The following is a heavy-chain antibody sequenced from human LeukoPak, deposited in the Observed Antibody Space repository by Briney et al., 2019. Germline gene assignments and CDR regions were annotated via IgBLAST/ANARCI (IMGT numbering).Heavy chain of an antibody. Sequence: ASVKVSCKASGGTFSSYAISWVRQAPGQGLEWMGGIIPIFGTANYAQKFQGRVTITADESTSTAYMELSSLRSEDTAVYYCARVMITVVTGAYYYYYGMDVWGQGTTVTVSS. CDR1: GGTFSSYA. D-gene: IGHD4-23*01. V-gene: IGHV1-69*13. J-gene: IGHJ6*02. CDR2: IIPIFGTA. CDR3: ARVMITVVTGAYYYYYGMDV.